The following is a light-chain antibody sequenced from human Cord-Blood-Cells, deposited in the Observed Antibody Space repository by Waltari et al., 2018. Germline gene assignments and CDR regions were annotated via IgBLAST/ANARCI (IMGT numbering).Light chain of an antibody. J-gene: IGLJ3*02. CDR3: CSYAGSSTWV. CDR2: EGS. Sequence: QSALTQPAYVSGSPGQSITTSCTGTSHDVGSYNLVPWYQQHPGKAPKLMIYEGSKRPSGVSNRFSGSKAGNTASLTISGLQAEDEADYYCCSYAGSSTWVFGGGTKLTVL. V-gene: IGLV2-23*01. CDR1: SHDVGSYNL.